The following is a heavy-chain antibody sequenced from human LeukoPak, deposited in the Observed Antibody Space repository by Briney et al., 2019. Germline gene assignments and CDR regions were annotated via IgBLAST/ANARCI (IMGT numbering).Heavy chain of an antibody. J-gene: IGHJ6*03. V-gene: IGHV4-59*01. D-gene: IGHD3-10*01. CDR2: IYYSGST. CDR3: ARARGYYYMDV. Sequence: PSEILSLTCTVSGGSISSYCWSWIRQPPGKGLEWIGYIYYSGSTNYNPSLKSRVTISVDTSKNQFSLKLSSVTAADTAVYYCARARGYYYMDVWGKGTTVTVSS. CDR1: GGSISSYC.